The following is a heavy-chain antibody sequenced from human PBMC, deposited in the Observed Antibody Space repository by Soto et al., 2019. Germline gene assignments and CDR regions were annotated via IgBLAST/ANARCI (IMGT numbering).Heavy chain of an antibody. CDR2: IYYSGST. V-gene: IGHV4-39*01. CDR3: ASLNVVVVAATLHDAFVI. D-gene: IGHD2-15*01. CDR1: GGSISSSSYY. J-gene: IGHJ3*02. Sequence: QLQLQESGPGLVKPSETLSLTCTVSGGSISSSSYYWGWIRQPPGKGLEWIGSIYYSGSTYYNPSLKSRVTISVDTSKNQFSLKLSSVTAADTAVYYCASLNVVVVAATLHDAFVICGQGTMVTVSS.